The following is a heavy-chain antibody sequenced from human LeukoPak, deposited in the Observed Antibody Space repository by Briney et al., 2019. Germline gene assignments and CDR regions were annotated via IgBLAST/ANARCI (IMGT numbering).Heavy chain of an antibody. CDR1: GFTFSRYW. CDR3: AGDGSNYGMDV. CDR2: INSDGSRT. D-gene: IGHD3-10*01. V-gene: IGHV3-74*01. Sequence: GGSLRLSCAASGFTFSRYWMHWVRQAPGKGLVWVSRINSDGSRTTYADSVKGRFPISRDNAKNTLYLQVNSLRAEDTAVYYCAGDGSNYGMDVWGQGTTVTVSS. J-gene: IGHJ6*02.